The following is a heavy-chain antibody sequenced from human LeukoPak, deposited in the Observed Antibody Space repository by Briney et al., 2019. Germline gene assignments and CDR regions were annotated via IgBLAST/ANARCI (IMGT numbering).Heavy chain of an antibody. D-gene: IGHD6-13*01. CDR3: ARDRAAAEWYFDL. CDR2: INHSGST. Sequence: PSETLSLTCAVYGGSFSGYYWSWIRQPPGKGLEWIGEINHSGSTNYNPSLKSRVTISVDTSKNQFSPKLSSVTAADTAVYYCARDRAAAEWYFDLWGRGTLVTVSS. J-gene: IGHJ2*01. V-gene: IGHV4-34*01. CDR1: GGSFSGYY.